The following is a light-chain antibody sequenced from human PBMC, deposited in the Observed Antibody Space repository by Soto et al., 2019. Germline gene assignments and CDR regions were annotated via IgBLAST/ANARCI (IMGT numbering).Light chain of an antibody. J-gene: IGKJ5*01. CDR1: QSIDSW. CDR3: QQYNSYSSIT. Sequence: DVQMTQSPSTLSASVGDRVTITCRASQSIDSWLAWYQQKPGKAPNLLIYKASTLETGVPSRFSGSGSGTESTLTISSLQSDDFATYYCQQYNSYSSITFGQGTRLEIK. V-gene: IGKV1-5*03. CDR2: KAS.